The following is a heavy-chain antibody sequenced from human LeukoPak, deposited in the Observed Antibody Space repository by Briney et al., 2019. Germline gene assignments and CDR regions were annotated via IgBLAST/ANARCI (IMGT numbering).Heavy chain of an antibody. Sequence: SETLSLTCTVSGGSTSSYYWSWIRQPPGKGLEWIGYIYYSGSTSYNPSLKSRVTISVDTSKNQFSLKLSSVTAADTAVYYCATVSYDSSGYYWGQGTLVTVSS. CDR3: ATVSYDSSGYY. CDR2: IYYSGST. CDR1: GGSTSSYY. V-gene: IGHV4-59*01. J-gene: IGHJ4*02. D-gene: IGHD3-22*01.